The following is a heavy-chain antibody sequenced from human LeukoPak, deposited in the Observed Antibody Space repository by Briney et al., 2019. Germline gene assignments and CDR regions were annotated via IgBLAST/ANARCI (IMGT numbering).Heavy chain of an antibody. J-gene: IGHJ4*02. D-gene: IGHD6-13*01. CDR2: INPNSGGT. CDR3: ARIPGYSSSWYRYFDY. Sequence: ASVKVSCKASGYTFTGYYIHWVRQAPGQGLEWMGWINPNSGGTNYAQKFQGRVTMTRDTSISTAYMELSGLRSDDTAVYYCARIPGYSSSWYRYFDYWGQGTLVTVSS. V-gene: IGHV1-2*02. CDR1: GYTFTGYY.